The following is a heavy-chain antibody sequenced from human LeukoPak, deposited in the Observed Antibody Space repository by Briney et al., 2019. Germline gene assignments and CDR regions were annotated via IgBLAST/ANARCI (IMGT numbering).Heavy chain of an antibody. CDR2: MNPKRGDT. Sequence: ASVKVSCKASGYTFTDYYIHWVRQAPGQGLEWMAWMNPKRGDTNYAQKFQGRVTMTRDTSIDTAYMELSRLRSDDTAVYYCAKDRSPAPGRSYGRGHFDYWGQGTLVTVSS. D-gene: IGHD5-18*01. J-gene: IGHJ4*02. CDR1: GYTFTDYY. V-gene: IGHV1-2*02. CDR3: AKDRSPAPGRSYGRGHFDY.